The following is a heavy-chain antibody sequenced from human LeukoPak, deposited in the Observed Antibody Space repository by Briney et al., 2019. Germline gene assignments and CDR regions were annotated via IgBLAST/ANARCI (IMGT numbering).Heavy chain of an antibody. J-gene: IGHJ6*03. CDR3: ARAPYDFWGSYYMDV. CDR2: INHSGST. CDR1: GASIDSTDYY. D-gene: IGHD3-3*01. Sequence: SETLSLTCTVSGASIDSTDYYWDWIRQSPGKGLEWIGEINHSGSTNYNPSLKSRVTISVDTSKNQFSLKLSSVTAADTAVYYCARAPYDFWGSYYMDVWGKGTTVTVSS. V-gene: IGHV4-39*07.